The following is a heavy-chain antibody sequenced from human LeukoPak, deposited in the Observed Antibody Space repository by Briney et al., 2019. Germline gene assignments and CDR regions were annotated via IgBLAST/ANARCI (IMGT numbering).Heavy chain of an antibody. CDR3: AKAVRFGEAYFDY. J-gene: IGHJ4*02. CDR2: INSDGSST. D-gene: IGHD3-10*01. V-gene: IGHV3-74*01. Sequence: WGSLRLSCAASGFTFSSYWMHWVRQAPGKGLVWVSRINSDGSSTSYADSVKGRFTISRDNSKNALYLQINSLRAEDAAVYYCAKAVRFGEAYFDYWGQGTLVTVSS. CDR1: GFTFSSYW.